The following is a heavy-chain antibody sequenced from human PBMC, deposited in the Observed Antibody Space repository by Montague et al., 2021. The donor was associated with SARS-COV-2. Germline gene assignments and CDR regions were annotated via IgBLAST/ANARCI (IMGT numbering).Heavy chain of an antibody. CDR2: IFHTGNT. CDR3: AIGGHHYFFY. CDR1: GGSISGSTYY. J-gene: IGHJ4*02. Sequence: SETLSLTCTVSGGSISGSTYYWGWIRQAPGKGLEWIGSIFHTGNTYYNPSLGSRVIVSVETSKNQFSVQLNSVTAADTAVYYCAIGGHHYFFYWGQGTLVTVSS. V-gene: IGHV4-39*01. D-gene: IGHD2-15*01.